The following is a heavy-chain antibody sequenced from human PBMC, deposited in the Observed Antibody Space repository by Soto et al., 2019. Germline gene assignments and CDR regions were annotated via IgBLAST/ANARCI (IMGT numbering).Heavy chain of an antibody. CDR3: AKASTTVTTPPILNWFDP. V-gene: IGHV3-23*01. CDR2: ISGSGGST. J-gene: IGHJ5*02. CDR1: GFTFSSYA. D-gene: IGHD4-17*01. Sequence: PGGSLRLSCAASGFTFSSYAMSWVRQAPGKGLEWVSAISGSGGSTYYADSVKGRFTISRDNSKNTLYLQMNSLRAEDTAVYYCAKASTTVTTPPILNWFDPWGQGTLVTVSS.